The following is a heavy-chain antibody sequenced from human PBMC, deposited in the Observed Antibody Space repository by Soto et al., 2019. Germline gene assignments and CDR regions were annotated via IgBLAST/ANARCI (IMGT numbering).Heavy chain of an antibody. J-gene: IGHJ2*01. CDR2: ISYDGSNK. Sequence: QVQLVESGGGVVQPGRSLRLSCAASGFTFSSYGMHWVRXXXXXXXXXVAVISYDGSNKYYADSVKGRFTISRDNSKXXXXXXXXXXXXXXXXXXXXXXXXXXXXXXXXFDLWGRGTLVTVSS. CDR3: XXXXXXXXXXXXFDL. V-gene: IGHV3-30*03. CDR1: GFTFSSYG.